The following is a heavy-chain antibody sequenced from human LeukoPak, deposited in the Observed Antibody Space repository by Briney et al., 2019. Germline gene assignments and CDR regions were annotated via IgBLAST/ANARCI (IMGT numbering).Heavy chain of an antibody. V-gene: IGHV5-51*01. J-gene: IGHJ4*02. CDR3: AKPARRAYYGDYFDY. CDR1: GYSFTDYW. D-gene: IGHD3-3*01. Sequence: GESLKISCKGSGYSFTDYWIGWVRQMPGKGLEWMGIIYPGDSDTRYSPSFQGQVTISVDKSINTAYMRWSSLKASDTAMYYCAKPARRAYYGDYFDYWGQGTLVTVSS. CDR2: IYPGDSDT.